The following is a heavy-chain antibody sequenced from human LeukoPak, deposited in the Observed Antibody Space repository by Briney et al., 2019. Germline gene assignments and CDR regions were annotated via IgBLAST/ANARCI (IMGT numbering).Heavy chain of an antibody. J-gene: IGHJ5*02. V-gene: IGHV4-30-2*01. D-gene: IGHD6-13*01. CDR1: GGSITSGDYS. Sequence: SQTLPLTCAVSGGSITSGDYSWSWIRQPPGKGLEWIGHIHHRGSTYYNPSLKNRVTISVDRSKSQFSLKVYSVTAADTAVYYCARVGSWYPNWFDPWGQGTLVTVSS. CDR3: ARVGSWYPNWFDP. CDR2: IHHRGST.